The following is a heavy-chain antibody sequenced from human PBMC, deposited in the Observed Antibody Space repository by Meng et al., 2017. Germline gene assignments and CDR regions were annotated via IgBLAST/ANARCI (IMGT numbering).Heavy chain of an antibody. Sequence: GGSLRLSCTASGFIFSTYAMHWVRQAPGKGLEWVAVISYDGSNEDYADSVKGRFTISRDNSQNTLFLEVNSLRVEDSAVYYCTRSYYYESTGYIQDFDYWGLGTLVTVSS. CDR3: TRSYYYESTGYIQDFDY. CDR2: ISYDGSNE. J-gene: IGHJ4*02. D-gene: IGHD3-22*01. V-gene: IGHV3-30*01. CDR1: GFIFSTYA.